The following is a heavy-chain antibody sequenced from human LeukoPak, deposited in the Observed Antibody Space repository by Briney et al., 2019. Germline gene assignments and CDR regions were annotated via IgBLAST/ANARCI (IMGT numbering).Heavy chain of an antibody. D-gene: IGHD3-22*01. CDR2: IYYSGST. V-gene: IGHV4-59*01. J-gene: IGHJ5*02. Sequence: SETLSLTCTGSGGSISSYYWSWIRQPPGKGLEWIGYIYYSGSTNYNPSLKSRVTISVDTSKNQFSLKLSSVTAADTAVYYCARDSSGYEDWFDPWGQGTLVTVSS. CDR3: ARDSSGYEDWFDP. CDR1: GGSISSYY.